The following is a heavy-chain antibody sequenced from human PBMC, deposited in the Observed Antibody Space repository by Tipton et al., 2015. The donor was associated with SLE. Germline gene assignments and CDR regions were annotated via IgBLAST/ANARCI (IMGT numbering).Heavy chain of an antibody. Sequence: TLSLTCTVSGGSISSGSYYWGWIRQPAGKGLEWMGYIYYSGSTKYNPSLNSRVTISLDTSKNQFSLKLSSVTAADTAVYYCARGSGYSTSWYAYYFDYWGQGTLVTVSS. V-gene: IGHV4-61*10. CDR1: GGSISSGSYY. CDR2: IYYSGST. D-gene: IGHD6-13*01. J-gene: IGHJ4*02. CDR3: ARGSGYSTSWYAYYFDY.